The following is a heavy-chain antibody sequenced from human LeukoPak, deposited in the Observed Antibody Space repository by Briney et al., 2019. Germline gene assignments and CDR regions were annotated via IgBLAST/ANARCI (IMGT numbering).Heavy chain of an antibody. CDR3: ARGDSSGWYERFDY. CDR1: GGSISSYY. D-gene: IGHD6-19*01. CDR2: IYYSGST. Sequence: SETLSPTCTVSGGSISSYYWSWIRRPPGKGLEWIGYIYYSGSTNYNPSLKSRVTISVDTSKNQFSLNLSSVTAADTAVYYCARGDSSGWYERFDYWGQGTLVTVSS. V-gene: IGHV4-59*01. J-gene: IGHJ4*02.